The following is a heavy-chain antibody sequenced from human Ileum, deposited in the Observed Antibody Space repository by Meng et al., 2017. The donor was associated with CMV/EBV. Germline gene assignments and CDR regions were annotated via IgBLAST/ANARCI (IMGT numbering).Heavy chain of an antibody. D-gene: IGHD6-13*01. CDR3: AKKSGSSPTTFIDY. V-gene: IGHV1-2*02. CDR1: GYTFSAYS. CDR2: INPDIGDV. Sequence: ASVKVSCKASGYTFSAYSMHWVRQAPGQGLEWMGWINPDIGDVNYAQNFQGRVTMTSDTSISTAYMELSRLRSDDTAVYYCAKKSGSSPTTFIDYWGQGTLVTVSS. J-gene: IGHJ4*02.